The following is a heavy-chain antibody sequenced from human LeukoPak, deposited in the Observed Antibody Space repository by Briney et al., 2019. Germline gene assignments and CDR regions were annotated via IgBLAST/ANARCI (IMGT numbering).Heavy chain of an antibody. V-gene: IGHV1-2*02. Sequence: ASVKVSCKASGYTFTGYYMHWVRQAPGQGLEWMGWINPNSGGTNYAQKFQGRVTMTRDTSISTAYMELSRLRSDDTAVYYCARVDGYYDSSGYYYFLDYWGQGTLVTVSS. CDR2: INPNSGGT. J-gene: IGHJ4*02. CDR1: GYTFTGYY. D-gene: IGHD3-22*01. CDR3: ARVDGYYDSSGYYYFLDY.